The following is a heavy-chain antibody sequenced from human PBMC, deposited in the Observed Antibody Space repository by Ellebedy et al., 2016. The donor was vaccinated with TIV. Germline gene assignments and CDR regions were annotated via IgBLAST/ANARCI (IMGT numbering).Heavy chain of an antibody. Sequence: GESLKISCQASGYNFTHYWIAWVRQMPGKGLEFMGIIWPGGSDTKYSPSFQGQVTISADKSVSTAYLQWTSLKASDTALYFCASNYGYGVPVDFWGQGTLVIVSS. D-gene: IGHD5-18*01. V-gene: IGHV5-51*01. CDR3: ASNYGYGVPVDF. CDR2: IWPGGSDT. CDR1: GYNFTHYW. J-gene: IGHJ4*02.